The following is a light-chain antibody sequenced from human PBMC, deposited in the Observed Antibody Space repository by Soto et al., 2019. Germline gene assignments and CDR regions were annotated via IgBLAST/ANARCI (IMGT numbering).Light chain of an antibody. CDR2: KAS. CDR3: QQYNSYPYT. V-gene: IGKV1-5*03. CDR1: QSISSW. Sequence: DLQMTQSPSTLSASVGDRVTITCRASQSISSWLAWYQQKPGKAPKLLIYKASSLESGVPSRFSGSGSGTEFTLTISSLQPEDFATYYCQQYNSYPYTFGQGTKLEIK. J-gene: IGKJ2*01.